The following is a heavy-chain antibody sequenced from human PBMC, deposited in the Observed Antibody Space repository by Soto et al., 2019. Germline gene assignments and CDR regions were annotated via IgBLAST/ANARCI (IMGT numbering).Heavy chain of an antibody. CDR2: IIPILGIA. V-gene: IGHV1-69*02. CDR1: GGTFSSYT. CDR3: VRVGIAAADDDAFDI. Sequence: QVQLVQSGAEVKKPGSSVKVSCKASGGTFSSYTISWVRQAPGQGLEWMGRIIPILGIANYAQKFQGRVTITADKSTSTAYMELSSLRSEDTAVYYCVRVGIAAADDDAFDIWGQGTMVTVSS. D-gene: IGHD6-13*01. J-gene: IGHJ3*02.